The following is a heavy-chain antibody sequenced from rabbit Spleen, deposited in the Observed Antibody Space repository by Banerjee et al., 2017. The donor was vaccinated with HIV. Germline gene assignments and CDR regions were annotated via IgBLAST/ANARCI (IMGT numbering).Heavy chain of an antibody. D-gene: IGHD8-1*01. V-gene: IGHV1S45*01. CDR1: GVSFSDKDV. CDR3: ARDAGSSFSSYGMDL. CDR2: INIVTGKS. Sequence: EQLEESGGGLVKPEGSLTLTCKASGVSFSDKDVMCWVRQAPGKGLEWIACINIVTGKSVYASWAKCRFVMSRPSSTTVTLQMSSLTAADTATYFCARDAGSSFSSYGMDLWGPGTLVTVS. J-gene: IGHJ6*01.